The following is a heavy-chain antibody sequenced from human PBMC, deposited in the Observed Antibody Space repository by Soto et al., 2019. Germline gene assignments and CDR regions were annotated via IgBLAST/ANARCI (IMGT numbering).Heavy chain of an antibody. CDR3: ARDWDSSGWPEV. V-gene: IGHV1-24*01. CDR2: FDPEDGET. J-gene: IGHJ4*02. CDR1: GYTLTELS. D-gene: IGHD6-19*01. Sequence: ASVKVSCKVSGYTLTELSMHWVRQAPGKGLEWMGGFDPEDGETIYAQKFQGRVTMTRDTSTSTVYMELSSLRSEDTAVYYCARDWDSSGWPEVWGQGTLVTVSS.